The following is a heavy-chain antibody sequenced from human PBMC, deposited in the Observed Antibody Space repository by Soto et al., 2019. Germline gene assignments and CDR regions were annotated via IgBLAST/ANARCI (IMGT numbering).Heavy chain of an antibody. J-gene: IGHJ4*02. CDR1: GGSISSYY. Sequence: SETLSLTCTVSGGSISSYYWSWIRQPPGKGLEWIGYIYYSGSTNYNPSLKSRVTISVDTSKNQFSLKLSSVTAADTAVYYCAYSRRGSSFSLDYWGQGTLVTVSS. D-gene: IGHD6-13*01. CDR3: AYSRRGSSFSLDY. CDR2: IYYSGST. V-gene: IGHV4-59*01.